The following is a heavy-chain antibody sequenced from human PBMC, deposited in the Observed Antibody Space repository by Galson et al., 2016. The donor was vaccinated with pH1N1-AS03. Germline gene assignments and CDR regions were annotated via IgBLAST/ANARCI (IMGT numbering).Heavy chain of an antibody. Sequence: SLRLSCAASVLNFRSYAMNWVRQAPGKGLEWISYISDDVNIMYYADSVKGRFTISRDNAKNSLYLQMNSLRAEETAVYYCTRVVRFGGFDYWGQGTLVTVSS. D-gene: IGHD3-3*01. CDR1: VLNFRSYA. CDR3: TRVVRFGGFDY. J-gene: IGHJ4*02. CDR2: ISDDVNIM. V-gene: IGHV3-48*03.